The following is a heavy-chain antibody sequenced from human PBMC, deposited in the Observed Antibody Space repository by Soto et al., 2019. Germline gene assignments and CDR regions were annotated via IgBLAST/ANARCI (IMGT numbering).Heavy chain of an antibody. D-gene: IGHD6-25*01. Sequence: EVQLVESGGGLVQPGGSLRLSCEASGFTLNKYAMSWVRQVPGKGLEWVASSAYTTFYADSVKGRFTISRDNSNNTLYLELNSLKGEDTAVYFCAKGGIAAAHGYDVWGQGTMVTVSS. V-gene: IGHV3-23*04. J-gene: IGHJ3*01. CDR1: GFTLNKYA. CDR3: AKGGIAAAHGYDV. CDR2: SSAYTT.